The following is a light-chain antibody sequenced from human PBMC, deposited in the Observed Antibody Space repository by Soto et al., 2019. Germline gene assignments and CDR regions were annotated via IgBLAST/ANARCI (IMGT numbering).Light chain of an antibody. V-gene: IGKV3-15*01. CDR2: GAS. J-gene: IGKJ2*01. Sequence: ETVMTQSPATRSVSPGERATLSCRASQSVSSNLAGYQQKPGQAPRLLIYGASSRATGSPARFSGSGSGTEFTLTISNLQSEDFAVYYCQQYDNWPGTFGQGTKLEIK. CDR1: QSVSSN. CDR3: QQYDNWPGT.